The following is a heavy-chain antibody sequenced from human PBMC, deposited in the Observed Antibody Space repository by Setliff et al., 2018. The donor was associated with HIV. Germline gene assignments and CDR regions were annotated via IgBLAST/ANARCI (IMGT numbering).Heavy chain of an antibody. CDR2: VSQSGST. CDR1: GVSTNRTDHY. J-gene: IGHJ5*02. CDR3: ARVPVAGANWFDP. D-gene: IGHD2-21*01. Sequence: SETLSLTCSVSGVSTNRTDHYWGWIRQSPGKRLGWIGSVSQSGSTYYNPSLKSRITISVDRSKNLFSLKLISVTAADQGVYYCARVPVAGANWFDPWGLGTLVTVSS. V-gene: IGHV4-39*01.